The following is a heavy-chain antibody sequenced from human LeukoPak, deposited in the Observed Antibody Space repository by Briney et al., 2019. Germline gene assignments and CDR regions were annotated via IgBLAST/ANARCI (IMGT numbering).Heavy chain of an antibody. Sequence: GGSLRLSCAASGFTFRNYGVTWVRQPPGKGLEWVSTITGPGDTYYADSVKGRFTISRDNSKNTLYLQMSSLRAEDTAVYYCAKALDGSGSYYKGSYWGQGTLVTVSS. V-gene: IGHV3-23*01. D-gene: IGHD3-10*01. CDR1: GFTFRNYG. CDR2: ITGPGDT. CDR3: AKALDGSGSYYKGSY. J-gene: IGHJ4*02.